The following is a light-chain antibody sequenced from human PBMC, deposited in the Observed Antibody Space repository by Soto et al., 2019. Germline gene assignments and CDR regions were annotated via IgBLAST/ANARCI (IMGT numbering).Light chain of an antibody. Sequence: QLVLTQSPSASASLGASVKLTCTLSIGHSDYAIAWHQQQPGKGPRYLMKLNSDGSHFKGDGIPDRFSGSSSGAERYLTFSSLQSEDAADYYCQTWGTGIVIFGGGTKLTVL. J-gene: IGLJ2*01. V-gene: IGLV4-69*01. CDR2: LNSDGSH. CDR3: QTWGTGIVI. CDR1: IGHSDYA.